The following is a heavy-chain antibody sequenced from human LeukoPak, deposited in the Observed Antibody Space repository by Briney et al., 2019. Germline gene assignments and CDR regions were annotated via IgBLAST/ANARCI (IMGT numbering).Heavy chain of an antibody. Sequence: PSETLSLTCTVSGGSISSYYWSWIRQPPGKGLEWIGYIYYSGSTNYNPSLRSRVTISVDTSKNQFSLKLSSVTAADTAVYYCARDGFGYGGKFFDYWGQGTLVTVSS. J-gene: IGHJ4*02. CDR1: GGSISSYY. CDR3: ARDGFGYGGKFFDY. D-gene: IGHD4-23*01. V-gene: IGHV4-59*12. CDR2: IYYSGST.